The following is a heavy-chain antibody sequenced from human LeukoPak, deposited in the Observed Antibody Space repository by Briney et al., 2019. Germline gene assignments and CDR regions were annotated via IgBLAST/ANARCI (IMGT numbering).Heavy chain of an antibody. D-gene: IGHD6-6*01. CDR1: GFTFSDYY. V-gene: IGHV3-66*04. CDR3: ARLYSGSSQGLYFDH. Sequence: GGSLRLSCAASGFTFSDYYMSWIRQAPGKGLEWVSIIYSGGSTYYADSVKGRFTISRDNSKNTLYLQMNSLRAEDTAVYYCARLYSGSSQGLYFDHWGQGTLVTVSS. J-gene: IGHJ4*02. CDR2: IYSGGST.